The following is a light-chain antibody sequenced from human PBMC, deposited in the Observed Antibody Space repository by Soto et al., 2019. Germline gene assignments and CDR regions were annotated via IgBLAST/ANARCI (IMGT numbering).Light chain of an antibody. CDR1: SSNIGAGYD. Sequence: QSVLTQPPSVSGAPGQRVTISCTGSSSNIGAGYDVQWYQQLPGTAPKLLIPSNRNRPSVVPDRFSGSKSGTSASLAITGLLAEDEADYYCQSYDSSLSGAYVFGTGTKVTVL. V-gene: IGLV1-40*01. J-gene: IGLJ1*01. CDR3: QSYDSSLSGAYV. CDR2: SNR.